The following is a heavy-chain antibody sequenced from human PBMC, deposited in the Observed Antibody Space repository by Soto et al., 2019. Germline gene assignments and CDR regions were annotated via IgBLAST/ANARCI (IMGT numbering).Heavy chain of an antibody. CDR1: GFTFSSYG. D-gene: IGHD6-13*01. J-gene: IGHJ3*02. V-gene: IGHV3-33*03. Sequence: GGSLRLSCAASGFTFSSYGMHWVRQAPGKGLEWVAVIWYDGSNKYYADSVKGRFTISRDNSKNTLYLQKNSQRAEDTAVYYCAADQGCIAEAGSYAFDIWGQGTMVTVSS. CDR3: AADQGCIAEAGSYAFDI. CDR2: IWYDGSNK.